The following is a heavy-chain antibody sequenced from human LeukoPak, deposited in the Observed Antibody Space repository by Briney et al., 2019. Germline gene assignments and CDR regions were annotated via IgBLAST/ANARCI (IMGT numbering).Heavy chain of an antibody. CDR2: INPNSGGT. Sequence: ASVKVSCKASGYTLPDYYMHWVRQAPGQGLEWMGRINPNSGGTNYAQKFQGRVTMTRDTSISTAYMELSRLRYDDAAMYFCAREVGGSYYAFDIWGQGTMVTVSS. CDR3: AREVGGSYYAFDI. J-gene: IGHJ3*02. D-gene: IGHD1-26*01. CDR1: GYTLPDYY. V-gene: IGHV1-2*02.